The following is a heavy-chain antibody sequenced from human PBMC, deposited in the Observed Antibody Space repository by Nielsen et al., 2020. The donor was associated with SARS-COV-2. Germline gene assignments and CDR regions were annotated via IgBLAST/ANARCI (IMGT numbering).Heavy chain of an antibody. V-gene: IGHV1-69*13. CDR3: ARLKDSNTWYIDLDY. J-gene: IGHJ4*02. CDR1: GGTFSSYA. Sequence: SVKVSCKASGGTFSSYAISWVRQAPGQGLEWMGGIIPIFGTANYAQKFQGRVTITADESTSTAYMELSSLRSADTAVYYCARLKDSNTWYIDLDYWGRGTLVTVSS. CDR2: IIPIFGTA. D-gene: IGHD6-13*01.